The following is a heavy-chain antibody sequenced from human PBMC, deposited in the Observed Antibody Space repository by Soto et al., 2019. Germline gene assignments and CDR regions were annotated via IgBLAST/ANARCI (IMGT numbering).Heavy chain of an antibody. CDR3: ARDDLGGAYDFWH. J-gene: IGHJ4*02. Sequence: EMQLVESGGGLVQPGGSLRLSCAASGFLVTGCFMAWVRQAPGKGLEWVSVISDGGATFYADSVKGRFTISRDISKNTMYHQTNILRAEDTAVYYCARDDLGGAYDFWHGGEGALVIVSS. V-gene: IGHV3-66*01. D-gene: IGHD3-3*01. CDR2: ISDGGAT. CDR1: GFLVTGCF.